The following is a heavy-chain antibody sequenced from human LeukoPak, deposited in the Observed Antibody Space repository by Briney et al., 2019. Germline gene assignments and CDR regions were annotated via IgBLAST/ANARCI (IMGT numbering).Heavy chain of an antibody. CDR3: ARHIMYGDLSFDY. CDR2: ISSSGSTI. V-gene: IGHV3-11*01. J-gene: IGHJ4*02. Sequence: NPGRSLRLSCAASEFTFSDYYMSWIRQAPGKGLEWVSYISSSGSTIYYADSVKGRFTISRDNAKNSLHLQMNSLRAEDTAVYFCARHIMYGDLSFDYWGQGTLVTVSS. CDR1: EFTFSDYY. D-gene: IGHD4-17*01.